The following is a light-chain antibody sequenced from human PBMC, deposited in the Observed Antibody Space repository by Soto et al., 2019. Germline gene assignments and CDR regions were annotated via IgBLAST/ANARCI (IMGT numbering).Light chain of an antibody. Sequence: QSVLTQPPSVSGAPGQRVTISCTGSSSNIGAGYDVHWYQQLPGTAPKLLIYGNSNRPSGVPDRFSGSKSGTSASLAITGIQAEDEADYYCQSYDRSLSAWVFGGGTQLTVL. CDR2: GNS. V-gene: IGLV1-40*01. CDR3: QSYDRSLSAWV. J-gene: IGLJ3*02. CDR1: SSNIGAGYD.